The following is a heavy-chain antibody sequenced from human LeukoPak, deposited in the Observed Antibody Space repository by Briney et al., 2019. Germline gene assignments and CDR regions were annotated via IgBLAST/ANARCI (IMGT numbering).Heavy chain of an antibody. CDR2: ISYDGSNK. CDR3: AKAALGYCSGGSCYGDY. V-gene: IGHV3-30*18. J-gene: IGHJ4*02. CDR1: GFTFSSYG. D-gene: IGHD2-15*01. Sequence: GGSLRLSCAASGFTFSSYGMHWVRQAPGKGLEWVAVISYDGSNKYYADSVKGRFTISRDNSKNMLYLQMNSLRAEDTAVYYCAKAALGYCSGGSCYGDYWGQGTLVTVSS.